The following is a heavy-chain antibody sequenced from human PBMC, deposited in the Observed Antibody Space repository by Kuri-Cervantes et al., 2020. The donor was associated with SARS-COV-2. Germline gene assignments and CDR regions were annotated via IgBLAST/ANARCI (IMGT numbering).Heavy chain of an antibody. CDR2: IYHSGST. V-gene: IGHV4-39*07. CDR1: GGSISSSSYY. Sequence: GSLRLSCTVSGGSISSSSYYWGWIRQPPGKGLEWIGSIYHSGSTYYNPSLKSRVTISVDTSKNQFSLKLSSVTAADTAVYYCARLTTGNYYDSSGYYPRGYFDYWGQGTLVTVSS. D-gene: IGHD3-22*01. J-gene: IGHJ4*02. CDR3: ARLTTGNYYDSSGYYPRGYFDY.